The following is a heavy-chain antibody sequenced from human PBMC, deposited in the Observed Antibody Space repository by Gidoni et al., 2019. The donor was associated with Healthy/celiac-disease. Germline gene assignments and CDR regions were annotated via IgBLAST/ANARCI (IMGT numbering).Heavy chain of an antibody. D-gene: IGHD4-17*01. CDR1: GYTFTGYY. CDR3: ARDTYDDGGKIGFDY. CDR2: INPNSGGT. V-gene: IGHV1-2*02. J-gene: IGHJ4*02. Sequence: QVQLLQSVAEVNKPGSSVSVSCKASGYTFTGYYMHWVRQAPGQGLEWTGWINPNSGGTNDEQKLQGRVTMTRDTSISTAYMELSRLRSDDTAVYYCARDTYDDGGKIGFDYWGQGTLVTVSS.